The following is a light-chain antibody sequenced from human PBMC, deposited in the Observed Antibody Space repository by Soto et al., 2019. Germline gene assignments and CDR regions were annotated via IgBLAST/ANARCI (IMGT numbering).Light chain of an antibody. Sequence: QSALTQPASVSGSPGQSITISCTGTSSDVGGYNHVSWYQHHPGKAPKLMIYSVSNRPSGVSNRFSGSKSGNTASLTISGLQAEDEADYYCSSYTSSSPVLFGGGTKLTVL. CDR1: SSDVGGYNH. CDR3: SSYTSSSPVL. CDR2: SVS. J-gene: IGLJ2*01. V-gene: IGLV2-14*03.